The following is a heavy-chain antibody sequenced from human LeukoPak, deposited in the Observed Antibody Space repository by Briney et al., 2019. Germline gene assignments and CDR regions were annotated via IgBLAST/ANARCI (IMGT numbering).Heavy chain of an antibody. Sequence: PGGSLRLSCAASGFTFSSYGMHWVRQAPGKGLEWVAVISYDGSNKYYADSVKGRFTISRDNSKNTLDLQMNSLRTEDTAMYYCVFLNTGWYSDVFDMWGQGTMVTVSS. J-gene: IGHJ3*02. CDR1: GFTFSSYG. D-gene: IGHD6-19*01. V-gene: IGHV3-30*03. CDR2: ISYDGSNK. CDR3: VFLNTGWYSDVFDM.